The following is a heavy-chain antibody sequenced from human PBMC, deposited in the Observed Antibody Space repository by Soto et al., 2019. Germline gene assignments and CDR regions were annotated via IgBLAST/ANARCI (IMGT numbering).Heavy chain of an antibody. D-gene: IGHD3-16*01. CDR2: IYPGDSDT. Sequence: GESLKISCKGSGYSFTSYWIGWVRQMPGKGLEWMGIIYPGDSDTRYSPSFQGQVTISADKSISTAYLQWSSLKDSETAMYYCARSNGGEARFGWFDPWGQRTLVTVSS. V-gene: IGHV5-51*01. CDR1: GYSFTSYW. J-gene: IGHJ5*02. CDR3: ARSNGGEARFGWFDP.